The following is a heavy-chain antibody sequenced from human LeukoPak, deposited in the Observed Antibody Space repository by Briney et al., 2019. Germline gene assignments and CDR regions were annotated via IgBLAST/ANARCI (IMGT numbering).Heavy chain of an antibody. Sequence: SETLSLTCTVSGGSISSYYWTWIRQAPGKGLEWICYVYYTGNTNYNPSLRSRVTISLDTSKNQFPLRLSSVTAADTAVYYCARREAAGVFYFDYWGQGTLVTVSS. J-gene: IGHJ4*02. CDR1: GGSISSYY. D-gene: IGHD6-13*01. CDR2: VYYTGNT. CDR3: ARREAAGVFYFDY. V-gene: IGHV4-59*01.